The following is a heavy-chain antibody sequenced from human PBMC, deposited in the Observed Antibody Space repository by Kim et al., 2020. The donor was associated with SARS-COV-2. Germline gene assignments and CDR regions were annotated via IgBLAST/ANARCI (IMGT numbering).Heavy chain of an antibody. CDR2: INPNSGGT. CDR1: GYTFTGYY. CDR3: ARGPRIAVAGTGWFDP. V-gene: IGHV1-2*02. D-gene: IGHD6-19*01. J-gene: IGHJ5*02. Sequence: ASVKVSCKASGYTFTGYYMHWVRQAPGQGLEWMGWINPNSGGTNYAQKFQGRVTMTRDTSISTAYMELSRLRSDDTAVYYCARGPRIAVAGTGWFDPWGQGTLVTVSS.